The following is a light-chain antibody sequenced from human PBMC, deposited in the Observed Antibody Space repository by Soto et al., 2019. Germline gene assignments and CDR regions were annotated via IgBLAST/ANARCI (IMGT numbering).Light chain of an antibody. CDR3: QQYNNWPPIT. V-gene: IGKV3D-15*01. CDR2: GAS. J-gene: IGKJ5*01. CDR1: QSVSSN. Sequence: EIVMTPSPATLSVSPVERATLSCRASQSVSSNLAWYQQKPGQAPRPLIYGASTRATGIPARFSGSGSGTEFTLTISSLQSEDFAVYYCQQYNNWPPITFGQGTRLEIK.